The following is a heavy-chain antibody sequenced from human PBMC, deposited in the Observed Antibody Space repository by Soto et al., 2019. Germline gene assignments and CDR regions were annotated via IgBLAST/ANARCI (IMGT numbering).Heavy chain of an antibody. Sequence: SVKVSCKASGGTFSSYAISWVRQAPGQGLEWMGGIIPIFGTANYAQKFQGRVTITADESTSTAYMELSSLRTEDTAVYYCARAGSSSSRGDDYWGQGTLVTVSS. CDR2: IIPIFGTA. CDR1: GGTFSSYA. CDR3: ARAGSSSSRGDDY. V-gene: IGHV1-69*13. D-gene: IGHD6-6*01. J-gene: IGHJ4*02.